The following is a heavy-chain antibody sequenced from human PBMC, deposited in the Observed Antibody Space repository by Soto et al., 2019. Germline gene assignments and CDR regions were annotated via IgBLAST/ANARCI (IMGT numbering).Heavy chain of an antibody. Sequence: VGSLRLSCAASGLTFSSFAMHWVRQAPGKGLEWVAVVSSDGGNKNYAASVQGRFTISRDNSKNTLYLQMSSLRAEDTALYFCATTPYCTSASCNGWFDPWGQGTQVTVSS. V-gene: IGHV3-30-3*01. CDR1: GLTFSSFA. J-gene: IGHJ5*02. D-gene: IGHD2-2*01. CDR2: VSSDGGNK. CDR3: ATTPYCTSASCNGWFDP.